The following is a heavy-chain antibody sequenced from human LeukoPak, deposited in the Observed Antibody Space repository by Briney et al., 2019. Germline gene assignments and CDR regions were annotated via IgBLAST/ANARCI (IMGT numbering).Heavy chain of an antibody. D-gene: IGHD3-9*01. CDR1: GFTFTRYW. Sequence: GGSLRLSCAASGFTFTRYWMAWVRQAPGKGLEWVSAISGSGGSTYYADSVKGRFTISRDNSKNTLYLQMNSLRAEDTAVYYCAKPLRYFDWLFHLWGQGTLVTVSS. V-gene: IGHV3-23*01. J-gene: IGHJ5*02. CDR2: ISGSGGST. CDR3: AKPLRYFDWLFHL.